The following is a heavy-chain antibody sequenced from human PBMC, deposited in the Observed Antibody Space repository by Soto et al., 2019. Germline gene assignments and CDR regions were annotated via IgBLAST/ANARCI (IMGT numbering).Heavy chain of an antibody. CDR1: GYTFTGYY. CDR3: AKDWRESNYGGYAVDV. D-gene: IGHD4-4*01. CDR2: INPNSGGT. J-gene: IGHJ6*02. V-gene: IGHV1-2*02. Sequence: ASVKVSCKASGYTFTGYYIHWVRQAPGQGLEWMGWINPNSGGTNYPQKFQGRVTMTRDTTISTAYMGLSSLGSDDAAIYYCAKDWRESNYGGYAVDVWGRGTTVTVSS.